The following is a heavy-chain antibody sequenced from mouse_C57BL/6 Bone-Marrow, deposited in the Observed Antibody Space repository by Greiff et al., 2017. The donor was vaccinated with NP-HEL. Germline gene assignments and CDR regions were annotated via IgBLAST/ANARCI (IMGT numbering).Heavy chain of an antibody. V-gene: IGHV5-9-1*02. J-gene: IGHJ3*01. CDR2: ISSGGDYI. CDR1: GFTFSSYA. D-gene: IGHD1-1*01. CDR3: TRGRYYGSSYAWFAY. Sequence: EVKVVESGEGLVKPGGSLKLSCAASGFTFSSYAMSWVRQTPEKRLEWVAYISSGGDYIYYADTVKGRFTISRDNARNTLYLQMSSLKSEDTAMYYCTRGRYYGSSYAWFAYWGQGTLVTVSA.